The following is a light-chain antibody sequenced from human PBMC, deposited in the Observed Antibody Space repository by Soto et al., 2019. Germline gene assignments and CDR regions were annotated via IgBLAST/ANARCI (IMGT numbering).Light chain of an antibody. CDR2: DVS. CDR3: FSYAGSSTFV. J-gene: IGLJ7*01. Sequence: QSALTQPRSVSGSPGQSVTISCTGTSSDVGGYNYVSWYQQHPGNAPKLMIHDVSRRPSGVPDRFSGSKSGNTASLTISGLQAEDEADYYCFSYAGSSTFVFGAGTQLTVL. V-gene: IGLV2-11*01. CDR1: SSDVGGYNY.